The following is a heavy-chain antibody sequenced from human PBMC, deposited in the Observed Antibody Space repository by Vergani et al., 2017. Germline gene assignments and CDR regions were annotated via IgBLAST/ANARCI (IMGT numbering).Heavy chain of an antibody. D-gene: IGHD5-24*01. CDR2: TYYSGST. CDR1: GGSISSGGYY. V-gene: IGHV4-31*03. Sequence: QVQLQESGPGLVKPSQTLSLTCTVSGGSISSGGYYWSWIRQHPGKGLEWIGYTYYSGSTYYNPSLKSRVTISVDTSKNQFSRKLSSVTAADTAVYYCARVRDGYNFFDYWGQGTLVTVSS. CDR3: ARVRDGYNFFDY. J-gene: IGHJ4*02.